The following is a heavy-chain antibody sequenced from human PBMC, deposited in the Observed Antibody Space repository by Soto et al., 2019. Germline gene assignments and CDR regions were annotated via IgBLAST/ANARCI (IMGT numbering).Heavy chain of an antibody. CDR3: AKDRTVSDTMVRGVIPNWFDP. D-gene: IGHD3-10*01. CDR2: ISGSGGST. V-gene: IGHV3-23*01. CDR1: GFTFSGYA. Sequence: GGSLRLSXAASGFTFSGYAMSWVRQAPGKGLEWVSAISGSGGSTYYADSVKGRFTISRDNSKNTLYLQMNSLRAEDTAVYYCAKDRTVSDTMVRGVIPNWFDPWGQGTLVTVSS. J-gene: IGHJ5*02.